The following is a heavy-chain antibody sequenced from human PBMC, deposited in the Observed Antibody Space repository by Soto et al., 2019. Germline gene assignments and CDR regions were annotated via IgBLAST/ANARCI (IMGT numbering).Heavy chain of an antibody. CDR2: IFYSGST. V-gene: IGHV4-59*01. J-gene: IGHJ3*01. D-gene: IGHD3-22*01. CDR3: AGSGYSAHDGFDV. Sequence: SETLSLTCSVSGGSISSYYWNWIRQPPGKGLEWVGYIFYSGSTKYNPSLKSRVTISVDTSKSQFSLTLTSVTAADTAVYYCAGSGYSAHDGFDVWGQGTMVTVSS. CDR1: GGSISSYY.